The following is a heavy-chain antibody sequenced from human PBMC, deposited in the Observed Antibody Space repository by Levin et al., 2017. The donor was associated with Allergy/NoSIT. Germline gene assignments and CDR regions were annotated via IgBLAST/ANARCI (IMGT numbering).Heavy chain of an antibody. J-gene: IGHJ5*02. CDR2: ISGSGGST. V-gene: IGHV3-23*01. D-gene: IGHD4-23*01. CDR3: AKDLGDYGDNSQNWFDP. Sequence: LSLTCAASGFTFSSYAMIWVRQAPGRGLEWVSAISGSGGSTYYADSVEGRFTISRDNSKNTVYLQMNSLRAEDSALYSCAKDLGDYGDNSQNWFDPWGQGTLVTVSS. CDR1: GFTFSSYA.